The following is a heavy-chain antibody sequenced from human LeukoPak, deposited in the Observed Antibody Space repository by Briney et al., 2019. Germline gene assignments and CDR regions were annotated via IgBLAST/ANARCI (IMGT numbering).Heavy chain of an antibody. CDR2: IYYSGST. V-gene: IGHV4-59*01. CDR1: GGSISSYY. CDR3: AKSSGWYAFFDY. J-gene: IGHJ4*02. D-gene: IGHD6-19*01. Sequence: SETLSLTCTVSGGSISSYYWSWIRQPPGKGLEWIGYIYYSGSTNYNPSLKSRVTISVDTSKNQFSLKLSSVSAADTAVYYCAKSSGWYAFFDYWGQGTLVTVSS.